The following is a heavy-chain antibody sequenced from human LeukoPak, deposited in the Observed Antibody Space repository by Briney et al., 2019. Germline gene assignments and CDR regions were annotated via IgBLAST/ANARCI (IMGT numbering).Heavy chain of an antibody. CDR3: ARAWAPGSSWLGGDY. CDR1: GYTFTGYY. CDR2: INPNNGGT. D-gene: IGHD6-13*01. Sequence: ASVKVSCTASGYTFTGYYMHWVRQAPGQGLEWMGWINPNNGGTKYAQKFQGWVTMTRDTSISTAYMELSRLRSDDTAVYYCARAWAPGSSWLGGDYWGQGTLVTVSS. V-gene: IGHV1-2*04. J-gene: IGHJ4*02.